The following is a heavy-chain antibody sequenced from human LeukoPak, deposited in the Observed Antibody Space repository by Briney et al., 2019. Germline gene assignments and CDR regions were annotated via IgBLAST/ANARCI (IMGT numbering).Heavy chain of an antibody. CDR1: GFTFSSYA. CDR3: AKDAGFGDYEWVFDY. CDR2: ISYNGSNK. J-gene: IGHJ4*02. D-gene: IGHD4-17*01. Sequence: PGGSLRLSCAASGFTFSSYAMRRVRQGPGKGLEWVSVISYNGSNKYYADSVKGRFTISRDNSKNTLYLQIDSLTAQDTPVNYFAKDAGFGDYEWVFDYWGQGGLLTVSS. V-gene: IGHV3-30*18.